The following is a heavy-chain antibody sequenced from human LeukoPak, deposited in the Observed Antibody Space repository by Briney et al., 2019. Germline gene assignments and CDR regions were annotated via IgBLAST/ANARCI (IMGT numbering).Heavy chain of an antibody. D-gene: IGHD6-6*01. CDR2: IYHSGST. V-gene: IGHV4-30-2*01. CDR1: GGSISSGSYY. CDR3: ARDRGAARRVFDY. J-gene: IGHJ4*02. Sequence: PSQTLSLTCTVSGGSISSGSYYWSWIRQPPGKGLEWIGYIYHSGSTYYNPSLKSRVTISVDRSKNQFSLKLSSVTAADTAVYYCARDRGAARRVFDYWGQGTLVTVSS.